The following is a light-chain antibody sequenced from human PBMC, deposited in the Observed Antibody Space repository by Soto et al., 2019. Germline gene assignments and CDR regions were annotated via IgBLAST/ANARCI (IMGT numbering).Light chain of an antibody. J-gene: IGLJ2*01. CDR3: GTWYSSLGAAV. CDR1: SSNIGNNY. Sequence: QSVLTQPASVSAAPGQKVTISCSGSSSNIGNNYVSWFHQLPGTAPTLLLYDNNERPSGIPDRFSVSKSGTSATLHISGRQNGDEADYFCGTWYSSLGAAVFGGGTKVTVL. V-gene: IGLV1-51*01. CDR2: DNN.